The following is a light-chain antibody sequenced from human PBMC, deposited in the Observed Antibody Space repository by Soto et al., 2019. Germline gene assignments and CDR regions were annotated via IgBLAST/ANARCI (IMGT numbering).Light chain of an antibody. J-gene: IGKJ3*01. CDR1: QSVSSSY. V-gene: IGKV3D-7*01. CDR3: QQDLRPPLT. CDR2: GAS. Sequence: EIVLTQSPGTLSLSPGEGATLSCRASQSVSSSYIAWYQQRPGQTPSLLIYGASTRATGIPARFSGSGSGTEFTLTISSLQPEDFATYYCQQDLRPPLTFGPGTKVDIK.